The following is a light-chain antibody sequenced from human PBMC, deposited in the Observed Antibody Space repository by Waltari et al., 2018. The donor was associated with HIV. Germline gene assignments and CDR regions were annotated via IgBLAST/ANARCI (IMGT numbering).Light chain of an antibody. CDR1: QSVFYSTSNKNF. Sequence: DIVMTQFPNSLAVSLGERATMRCRSSQSVFYSTSNKNFSSWYQQKSGQPPRLLIYWASTRENGVPDRFTGSGSGADFTLTISNLQPEDVATYYCQQYYGKFWTFGQGTKVEV. CDR2: WAS. CDR3: QQYYGKFWT. V-gene: IGKV4-1*01. J-gene: IGKJ1*01.